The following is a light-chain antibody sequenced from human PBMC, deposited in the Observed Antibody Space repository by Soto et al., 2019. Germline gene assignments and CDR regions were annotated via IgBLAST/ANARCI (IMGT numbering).Light chain of an antibody. CDR1: QSVSSY. CDR2: DAS. Sequence: EIVLTQSPATLSLSPGERATLSCRASQSVSSYLAWYQQKPGQAPRLLIYDASKRATGIPARFSGSGSGTGFTLTISSLEPEDFAVYHCQQRSDWPPTFGQGTKVEIK. V-gene: IGKV3-11*01. J-gene: IGKJ1*01. CDR3: QQRSDWPPT.